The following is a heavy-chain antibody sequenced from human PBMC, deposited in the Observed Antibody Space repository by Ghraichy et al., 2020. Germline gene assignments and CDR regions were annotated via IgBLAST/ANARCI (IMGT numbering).Heavy chain of an antibody. CDR2: ISSSSTTI. J-gene: IGHJ4*02. D-gene: IGHD3-16*01. CDR1: GISVSRYN. Sequence: GGSLRLSCAASGISVSRYNLNWFRQAPGMGLEWVSYISSSSTTIYYADSVKGRFTMSRDNAKNSQYLQMNSLRYEDTAVYYCARELEGSIIAYYIDYWGQGTLVTVSS. CDR3: ARELEGSIIAYYIDY. V-gene: IGHV3-48*02.